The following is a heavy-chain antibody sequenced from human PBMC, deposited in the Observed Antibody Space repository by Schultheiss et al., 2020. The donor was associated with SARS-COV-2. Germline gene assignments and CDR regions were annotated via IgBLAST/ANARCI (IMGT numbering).Heavy chain of an antibody. CDR1: GYSITRGYY. CDR2: IYHTGST. J-gene: IGHJ6*02. Sequence: SETLSLTCAVSGYSITRGYYWAWIRQPPGKGLEWIGNIYHTGSTYYNPSLRSRVTISVDTSKNQFSLKVTSVTAADTAVYYCAREIAAAGSYGMDVWGQGTTVTVSS. CDR3: AREIAAAGSYGMDV. D-gene: IGHD6-13*01. V-gene: IGHV4-38-2*02.